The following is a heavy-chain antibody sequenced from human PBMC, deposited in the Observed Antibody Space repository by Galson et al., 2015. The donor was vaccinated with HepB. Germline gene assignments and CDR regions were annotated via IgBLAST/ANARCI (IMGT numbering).Heavy chain of an antibody. D-gene: IGHD6-13*01. V-gene: IGHV1-69*02. CDR1: GGTFSSYT. CDR2: IIPILGIA. Sequence: SVKVSCKASGGTFSSYTISWVRQAPGQGLEWMGRIIPILGIANYAQKFQGRVTITADKSTSTAYMELSSLRSEDTAVYYCARFSGGSSWPRSHWFDPWGQGTLVTVSS. CDR3: ARFSGGSSWPRSHWFDP. J-gene: IGHJ5*02.